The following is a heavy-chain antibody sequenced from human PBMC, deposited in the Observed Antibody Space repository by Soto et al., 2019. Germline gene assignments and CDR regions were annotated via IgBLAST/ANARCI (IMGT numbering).Heavy chain of an antibody. V-gene: IGHV1-3*01. Sequence: ASVKVSCKASGYTFTSYAMHWVRQAPGQRLEWMGWINAGNGNTKYSQKFQGRVTITRDTSASTAYIELSSLRSEDTAVYYCARYSYGPKAFDIWGQGTMVTVSS. D-gene: IGHD5-18*01. CDR3: ARYSYGPKAFDI. CDR2: INAGNGNT. J-gene: IGHJ3*02. CDR1: GYTFTSYA.